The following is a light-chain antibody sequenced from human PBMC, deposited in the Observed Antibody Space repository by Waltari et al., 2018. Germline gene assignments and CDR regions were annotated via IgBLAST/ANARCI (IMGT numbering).Light chain of an antibody. Sequence: QSALTQPRSVSGSPGQSLTLSCTGTNSDVGAYNYVSWYQPRPGQAPKLVLYDFDKRPSGVPARFAGSKAGNTASLTISGLQADDEADYYCCSYAGRYTSVFGGGTKVTVL. V-gene: IGLV2-11*01. CDR2: DFD. CDR1: NSDVGAYNY. J-gene: IGLJ2*01. CDR3: CSYAGRYTSV.